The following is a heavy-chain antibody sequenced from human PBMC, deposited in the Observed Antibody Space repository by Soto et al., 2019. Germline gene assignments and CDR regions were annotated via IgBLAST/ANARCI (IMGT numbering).Heavy chain of an antibody. CDR2: NIPTAGTA. V-gene: IGHV1-69*01. Sequence: QVQLVQSGAEVKKPGSSVKVSCKSSGGTFLKNAITWVRQAPGQGLEWMGENIPTAGTAKYAQKFQGRVTLPADESTTTAYMEMNSLRYDDSAVYYCARSLFGSGSFYYFGMDVWGQGTTVTVSS. CDR3: ARSLFGSGSFYYFGMDV. CDR1: GGTFLKNA. J-gene: IGHJ6*02. D-gene: IGHD3-10*01.